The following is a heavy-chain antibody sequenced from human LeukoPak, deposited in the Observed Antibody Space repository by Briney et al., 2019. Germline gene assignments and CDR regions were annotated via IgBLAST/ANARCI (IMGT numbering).Heavy chain of an antibody. CDR2: IYTSGST. CDR1: GGSISSYY. J-gene: IGHJ4*02. Sequence: SETLSLTCTVSGGSISSYYWSWIRQPAGEGLEWIGRIYTSGSTNYNPSLKSRVTMSVDTSKNQFSLKLSSVTAADTAAYYCARGPSFFYDSSGYHAYWGQGTLVTVSS. D-gene: IGHD3-22*01. CDR3: ARGPSFFYDSSGYHAY. V-gene: IGHV4-4*07.